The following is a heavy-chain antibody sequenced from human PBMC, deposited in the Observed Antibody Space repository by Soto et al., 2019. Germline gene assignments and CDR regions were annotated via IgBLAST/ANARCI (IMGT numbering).Heavy chain of an antibody. D-gene: IGHD5-18*01. CDR2: ISAYNGNT. J-gene: IGHJ6*02. CDR1: GYTFTSYG. V-gene: IGHV1-18*01. CDR3: ARDVDTAFYYYYVMDV. Sequence: ASVKVSCKASGYTFTSYGISWVRQAPGQGLEWMGWISAYNGNTNYAQKLQGRVTMTTDTSTSTAYMELRSLRSDDTAVYYCARDVDTAFYYYYVMDVWGQGTTVTVSS.